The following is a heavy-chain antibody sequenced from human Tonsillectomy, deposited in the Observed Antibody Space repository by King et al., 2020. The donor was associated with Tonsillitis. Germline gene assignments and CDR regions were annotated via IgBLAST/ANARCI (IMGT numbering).Heavy chain of an antibody. CDR1: GFTFSSYG. J-gene: IGHJ2*01. D-gene: IGHD3-22*01. Sequence: VQLVESGGGVVQPGRSLRLSCTASGFTFSSYGMHWVRQAPGKGLEWVAVISYDGSNKYYADSVKGRFTISRDNSKNTLYLRMNSLRAEDTAVYYCAECPTKSYDSTGYWFGNWYFDLWGRGTLVTVSS. V-gene: IGHV3-30*18. CDR3: AECPTKSYDSTGYWFGNWYFDL. CDR2: ISYDGSNK.